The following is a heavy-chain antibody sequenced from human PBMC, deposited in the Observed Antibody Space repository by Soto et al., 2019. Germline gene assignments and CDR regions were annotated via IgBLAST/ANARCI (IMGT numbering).Heavy chain of an antibody. CDR1: GFSLSTSGVG. CDR3: AHRRLGARVNWFDP. CDR2: IYWDDDK. Sequence: QITLKESGPTLVKPTQTLTLTCTFSGFSLSTSGVGVGWIRQPPGKALEWLALIYWDDDKRYSPSLKSRLTIAKDTSNNQVVLTMTNMDPVDTATYYCAHRRLGARVNWFDPWGQGTLVTVSS. J-gene: IGHJ5*02. D-gene: IGHD5-18*01. V-gene: IGHV2-5*02.